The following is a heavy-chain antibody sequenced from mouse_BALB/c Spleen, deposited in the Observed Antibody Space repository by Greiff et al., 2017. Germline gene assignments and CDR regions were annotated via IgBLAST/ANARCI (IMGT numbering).Heavy chain of an antibody. CDR3: ARRGYDYAMDY. V-gene: IGHV5-9-3*01. J-gene: IGHJ4*01. CDR1: GFTFSSYA. Sequence: EVNVVESGGGLVKPGGSLKLSCAASGFTFSSYAMSWVRQTPEKRLEWVATISSGGSYTYYPDSVKGRFTISRDNAKNTLYLQMSSLRSEDTAMYYCARRGYDYAMDYWGQGTSVTVSS. D-gene: IGHD3-1*01. CDR2: ISSGGSYT.